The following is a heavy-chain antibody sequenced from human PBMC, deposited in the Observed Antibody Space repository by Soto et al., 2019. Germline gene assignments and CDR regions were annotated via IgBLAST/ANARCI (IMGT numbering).Heavy chain of an antibody. V-gene: IGHV4-30-4*01. CDR1: GASVSSGDYY. CDR2: IYSSGNT. D-gene: IGHD7-27*01. CDR3: ARRVTGGGERFDP. Sequence: QVQLQVSGPGLVEPSQTLSLTCTVSGASVSSGDYYWTWIRQPPGKDLEWIGYIYSSGNTNYNPSIRSRVTMSKDTFKNQFSLKLNSVTAADTAGYYCARRVTGGGERFDPWGLGTLVTVSS. J-gene: IGHJ5*02.